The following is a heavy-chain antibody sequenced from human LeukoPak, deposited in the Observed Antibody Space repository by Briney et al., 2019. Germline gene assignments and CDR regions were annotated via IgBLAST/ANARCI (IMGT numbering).Heavy chain of an antibody. CDR2: ISYRGST. CDR1: GGSIASYY. CDR3: ARVVAKISAGFAP. V-gene: IGHV4-59*01. J-gene: IGHJ5*02. Sequence: KTSETLSLTCTVSGGSIASYYWSWIRQFPGKGLEWIGYISYRGSTSYNPSLNSRVSISLDTSKNQLSLKLSSVTAADTAVYYCARVVAKISAGFAPGGRGPLATVPS. D-gene: IGHD5-12*01.